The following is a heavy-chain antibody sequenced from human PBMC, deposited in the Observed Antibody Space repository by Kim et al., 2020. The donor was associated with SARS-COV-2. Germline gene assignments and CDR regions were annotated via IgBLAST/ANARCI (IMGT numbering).Heavy chain of an antibody. D-gene: IGHD2-2*01. CDR2: IWYDGSNK. CDR1: GFTFSNYG. J-gene: IGHJ6*02. Sequence: GGSLRLSCAASGFTFSNYGIHWVRQAPGKGLEWVALIWYDGSNKYYADSVKGRFTMSRDNSKNTVSLQMNSLRAEDTAVYYCARKLLYCSSTSCSSYGMAVWGQGTTVTVSS. V-gene: IGHV3-33*01. CDR3: ARKLLYCSSTSCSSYGMAV.